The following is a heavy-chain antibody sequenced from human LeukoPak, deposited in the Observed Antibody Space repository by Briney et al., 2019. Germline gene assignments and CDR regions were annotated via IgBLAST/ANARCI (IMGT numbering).Heavy chain of an antibody. CDR3: ARLAAGGNPYKGLDY. J-gene: IGHJ4*02. V-gene: IGHV1-46*01. Sequence: ASVKVSCKASGYTFTSYYMHWVRQAPGQGLEWMGIINPSGGGTSYAQKFQGRVTMTRDMSMSTVYMELSSLRSEDTAVYYCARLAAGGNPYKGLDYWGQGTLVTVSS. CDR1: GYTFTSYY. CDR2: INPSGGGT. D-gene: IGHD4-23*01.